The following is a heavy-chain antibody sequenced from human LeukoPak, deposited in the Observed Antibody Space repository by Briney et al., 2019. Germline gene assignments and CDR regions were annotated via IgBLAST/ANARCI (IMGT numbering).Heavy chain of an antibody. CDR3: ASANSGIAVAGYYYYYYMDV. CDR1: GGPISRYY. CDR2: IYTSGST. D-gene: IGHD6-13*01. V-gene: IGHV4-4*07. J-gene: IGHJ6*03. Sequence: PSETLSLTCTVSGGPISRYYWSWIRQPAGKGLEWIGRIYTSGSTNYNPSLKSRVTISVDKSKTQFSLKLSSVTAADTAVYYCASANSGIAVAGYYYYYYMDVWGKGTTVTVSS.